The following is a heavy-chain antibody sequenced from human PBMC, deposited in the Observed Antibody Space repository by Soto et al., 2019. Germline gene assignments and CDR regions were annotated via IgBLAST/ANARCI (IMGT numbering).Heavy chain of an antibody. CDR3: AKDRGGSGWTNADYYYYYYGMDV. CDR2: ISYDGSNK. V-gene: IGHV3-30*18. CDR1: GLTFSSDS. D-gene: IGHD6-19*01. Sequence: GGSLRLSWAASGLTFSSDSMNWGRQAPGKGLEWVAVISYDGSNKYYADSVKGRFTISRDNSKNTLYLQMNSLRAEDTAVYYCAKDRGGSGWTNADYYYYYYGMDVWGQGTTVIVSS. J-gene: IGHJ6*02.